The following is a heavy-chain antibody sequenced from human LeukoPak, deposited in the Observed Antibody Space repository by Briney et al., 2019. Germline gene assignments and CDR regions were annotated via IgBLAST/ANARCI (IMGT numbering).Heavy chain of an antibody. V-gene: IGHV3-23*01. CDR1: GFTFSSYA. J-gene: IGHJ4*02. D-gene: IGHD6-19*01. CDR3: AKDRGDSNGWSYFDH. CDR2: ISGSGGAT. Sequence: GGSLRLSCAASGFTFSSYAMSWVRQAPGKGLEWVSAISGSGGATYYADSVKGRFTISRDTSENTLDLQMNSLRAEDTAVYYCAKDRGDSNGWSYFDHWGQGTPVTVSS.